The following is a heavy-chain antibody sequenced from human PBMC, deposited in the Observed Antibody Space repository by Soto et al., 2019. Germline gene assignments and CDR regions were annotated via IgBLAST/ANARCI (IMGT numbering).Heavy chain of an antibody. V-gene: IGHV4-59*08. CDR2: IYYSGST. D-gene: IGHD3-9*01. CDR3: ARGDYDILTGQNYYFDY. Sequence: QVQLQESGPGLVKPSETLSLTCTVSGGSISSYYWSWIRQPPGKGLEWIGYIYYSGSTNYNPSLKSRVTISVDTSKNQFSLKLSSVTAADTAVYYCARGDYDILTGQNYYFDYWGQGTLVTVSS. J-gene: IGHJ4*02. CDR1: GGSISSYY.